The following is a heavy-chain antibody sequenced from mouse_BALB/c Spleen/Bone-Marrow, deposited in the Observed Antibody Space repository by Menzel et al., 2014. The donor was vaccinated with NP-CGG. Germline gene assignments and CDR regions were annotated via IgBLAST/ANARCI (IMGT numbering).Heavy chain of an antibody. Sequence: QVQLQQSGAELVRPGTSVKVSCKASGYAFTDYLMEWLKQRPGQGLELIGVINPGSGSTNYNEKFKDKATLTADKSSSTAYMQLSSLTSDDSAVYFCARYDGYFDYWGQGTILTVSS. D-gene: IGHD2-3*01. CDR3: ARYDGYFDY. CDR1: GYAFTDYL. V-gene: IGHV1-54*01. CDR2: INPGSGST. J-gene: IGHJ2*01.